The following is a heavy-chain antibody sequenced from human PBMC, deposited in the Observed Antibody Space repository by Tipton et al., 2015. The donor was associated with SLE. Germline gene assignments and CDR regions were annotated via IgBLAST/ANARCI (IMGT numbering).Heavy chain of an antibody. J-gene: IGHJ3*02. Sequence: SLRLSCAASGFTFSSYWMSWVRQAPGKGLEWVANIKQDGSEKYYVDSVKGRFTISRDNSKNTLYLQMNSLRAEDTAVYYCARALRGSGSGHDAFDIWGQGTMVTVSS. V-gene: IGHV3-7*02. CDR3: ARALRGSGSGHDAFDI. D-gene: IGHD3-10*01. CDR1: GFTFSSYW. CDR2: IKQDGSEK.